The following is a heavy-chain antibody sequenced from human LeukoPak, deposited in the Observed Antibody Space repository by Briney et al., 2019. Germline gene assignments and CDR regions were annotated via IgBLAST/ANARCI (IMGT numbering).Heavy chain of an antibody. CDR2: ISESGANT. J-gene: IGHJ6*02. CDR1: GFTFSSYA. V-gene: IGHV3-23*01. Sequence: GGSLRLSCAASGFTFSSYAMSWVRQAPGKGLEWVSTISESGANTHYAASVKGRFTMSRDDSKNTLDGEMNSLRVEDTAIYYCTIQCSGSSCRLPDVWGQGTTVTVSS. D-gene: IGHD2-15*01. CDR3: TIQCSGSSCRLPDV.